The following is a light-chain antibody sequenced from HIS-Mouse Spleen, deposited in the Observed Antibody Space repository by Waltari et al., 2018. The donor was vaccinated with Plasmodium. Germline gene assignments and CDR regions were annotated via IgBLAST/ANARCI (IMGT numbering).Light chain of an antibody. V-gene: IGKV3-11*01. CDR1: QSVSSY. J-gene: IGKJ4*01. CDR3: QQRSNWPSLT. Sequence: EIVLPQSQATLSLSPGHRATLPGSASQSVSSYLACYQQKPGQAPRLLIYDASNRATGIPARFSGSGSGTDFTLTISSLEPEDFAVYYCQQRSNWPSLTFGGGTKVEIK. CDR2: DAS.